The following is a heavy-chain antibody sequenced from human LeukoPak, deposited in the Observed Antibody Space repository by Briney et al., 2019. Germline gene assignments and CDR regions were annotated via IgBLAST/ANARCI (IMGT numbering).Heavy chain of an antibody. D-gene: IGHD6-19*01. CDR3: AKCRVSSSGSADY. J-gene: IGHJ4*02. CDR2: IGPSGGRT. V-gene: IGHV1-46*01. CDR1: GYTFTSYY. Sequence: ASVKVSCKASGYTFTSYYIQWMRQAPGQGLEWMGVIGPSGGRTTYAQKFQGRVTMTREMSTSTAYMELSSLTSEDTAVYYCAKCRVSSSGSADYWGQGTQVTVSA.